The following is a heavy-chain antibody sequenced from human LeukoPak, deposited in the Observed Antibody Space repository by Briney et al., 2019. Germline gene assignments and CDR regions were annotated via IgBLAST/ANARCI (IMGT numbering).Heavy chain of an antibody. CDR2: IYYSGST. Sequence: SETLSLTCTVSGGSISSGDYYWSWIRQPPGKGLEWIGYIYYSGSTYYNPSLKSRVTISVDTSKNQFSLKLSSVTAADTAVYYCASLGYCSGGSCYTTIFDYWGQGTLVTVSS. CDR3: ASLGYCSGGSCYTTIFDY. J-gene: IGHJ4*02. V-gene: IGHV4-30-4*01. D-gene: IGHD2-15*01. CDR1: GGSISSGDYY.